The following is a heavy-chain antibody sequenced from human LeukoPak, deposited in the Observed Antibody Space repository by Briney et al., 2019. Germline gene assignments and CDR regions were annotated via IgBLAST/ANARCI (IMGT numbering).Heavy chain of an antibody. V-gene: IGHV1-18*01. CDR1: GYTFSNFG. CDR2: ISGNNDNP. Sequence: GASVKVSCKASGYTFSNFGINWVRQAPGQGHEWIAWISGNNDNPNYGQKFQGRLTVTTDSSTNTAYMELRNLRSDDTAVYYCARDGTSTDDYWGQGTLVTVSS. D-gene: IGHD2-2*01. CDR3: ARDGTSTDDY. J-gene: IGHJ4*02.